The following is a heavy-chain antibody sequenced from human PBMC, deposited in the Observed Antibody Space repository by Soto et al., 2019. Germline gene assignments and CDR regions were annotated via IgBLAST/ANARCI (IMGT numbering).Heavy chain of an antibody. J-gene: IGHJ3*02. CDR3: ARAIAVAGMDAFDI. CDR2: IGTAGDT. Sequence: VQLVESGGGLVQPGGSLRLSCAASGFTFSSYDMHWVRQATGKGLEWVSAIGTAGDTYYPGSVKGRFTISRENAKNSLYLQMNSLRAGDTAVYYCARAIAVAGMDAFDIWGQGTMVTVSS. D-gene: IGHD6-19*01. CDR1: GFTFSSYD. V-gene: IGHV3-13*01.